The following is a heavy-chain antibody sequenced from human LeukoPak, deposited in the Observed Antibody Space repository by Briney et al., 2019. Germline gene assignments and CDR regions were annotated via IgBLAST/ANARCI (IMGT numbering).Heavy chain of an antibody. Sequence: GGSLRLSCAASGFTFSSYRMSWVRQAPGKGLEWVGNIKQDGSEKYYVDSVKGRFTISRDNAKNSLYLQMNSLRAEDTAVYYCARSGIAVRGYYYYYGMDVWGQGTTVTVSS. J-gene: IGHJ6*02. CDR1: GFTFSSYR. D-gene: IGHD6-19*01. CDR3: ARSGIAVRGYYYYYGMDV. V-gene: IGHV3-7*01. CDR2: IKQDGSEK.